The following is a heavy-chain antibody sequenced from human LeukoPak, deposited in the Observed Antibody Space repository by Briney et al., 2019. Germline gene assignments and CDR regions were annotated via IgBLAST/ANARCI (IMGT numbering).Heavy chain of an antibody. CDR2: IYSGGST. D-gene: IGHD1-26*01. Sequence: ETLSLTCTVSGGSISSYSMHWVRQAPGKGLEWVSVIYSGGSTYYADSVKGRFTISRDNSKNTLYLQMNSLRAEDTAVYYCARDGGSTGAFDIWGQGTMVTVSS. V-gene: IGHV3-66*01. CDR3: ARDGGSTGAFDI. CDR1: GGSISSYS. J-gene: IGHJ3*02.